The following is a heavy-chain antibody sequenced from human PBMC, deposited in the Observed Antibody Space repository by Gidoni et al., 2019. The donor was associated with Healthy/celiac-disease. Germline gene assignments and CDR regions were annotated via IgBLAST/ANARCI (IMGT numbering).Heavy chain of an antibody. J-gene: IGHJ3*02. CDR1: GFTFSSYA. D-gene: IGHD6-6*01. Sequence: EVQLLESGGGLVQPGGSLRLSCAASGFTFSSYAMSWVRQAPGKGLEWVSAISGSGGSTYYADSVKGRFTISRDNSKNTLYLQMNSLRAEDTAVYYCAKQRGDRLRAARPGGSAFDIWGQGTMVTVSS. CDR3: AKQRGDRLRAARPGGSAFDI. CDR2: ISGSGGST. V-gene: IGHV3-23*01.